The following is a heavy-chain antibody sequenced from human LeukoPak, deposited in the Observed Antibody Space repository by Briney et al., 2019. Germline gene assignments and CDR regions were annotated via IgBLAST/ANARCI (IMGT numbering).Heavy chain of an antibody. J-gene: IGHJ3*02. Sequence: GGSLSLSCVASGFTFRSHAMHWVRQAPGKGLEWVAVIWYDGSNKYYAESVKGRFTISRDNSKNTLYVQMNSLRVEDTAVYYCARDLGYYGSGSAFDIWGQGTMVTVSS. D-gene: IGHD3-10*01. CDR2: IWYDGSNK. V-gene: IGHV3-33*01. CDR1: GFTFRSHA. CDR3: ARDLGYYGSGSAFDI.